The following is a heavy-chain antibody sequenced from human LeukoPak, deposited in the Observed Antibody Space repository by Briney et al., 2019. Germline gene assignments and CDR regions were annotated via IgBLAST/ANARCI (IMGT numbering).Heavy chain of an antibody. CDR1: GYTFTSYA. D-gene: IGHD3-10*01. J-gene: IGHJ4*02. V-gene: IGHV1-3*01. Sequence: GASVKVSCKASGYTFTSYAMHWVRQAPGQRLEWMGWINAGNGNTKYSQKFQGRVTITRDTSASTAYIELSSLRSEDTAVYYCARDMYGSGSYYFDYWGQGTLVTVSS. CDR2: INAGNGNT. CDR3: ARDMYGSGSYYFDY.